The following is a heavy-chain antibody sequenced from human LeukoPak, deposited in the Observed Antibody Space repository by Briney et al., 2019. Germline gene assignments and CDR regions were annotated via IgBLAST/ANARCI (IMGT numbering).Heavy chain of an antibody. CDR3: ARGPPGYCSSTSCYYYYYMDV. CDR1: GYTLTELS. Sequence: ASVKVSCKVSGYTLTELSMHWVRQAPGKGLEWMGGFDPEYGETIYAQKFQGRVTITTDESTSTAYMELSSLRSEDTAVYYCARGPPGYCSSTSCYYYYYMDVWGKGTTVTVSS. CDR2: FDPEYGET. D-gene: IGHD2-2*01. J-gene: IGHJ6*03. V-gene: IGHV1-24*01.